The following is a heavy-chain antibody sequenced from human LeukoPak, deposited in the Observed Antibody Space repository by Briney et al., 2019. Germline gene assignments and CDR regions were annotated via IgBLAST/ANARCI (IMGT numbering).Heavy chain of an antibody. CDR2: IYPDDSDS. V-gene: IGHV5-51*01. D-gene: IGHD3-22*01. CDR3: ARTYYYDTSGYYGVFDI. CDR1: GYSFTNYW. Sequence: GESLQISCKSSGYSFTNYWIGWVRQMPGKGLEWMGIIYPDDSDSRYSPSYQGQVTISADKSISTAYLQWSSLKASDTAMYYCARTYYYDTSGYYGVFDIWGQGTMVTVSS. J-gene: IGHJ3*02.